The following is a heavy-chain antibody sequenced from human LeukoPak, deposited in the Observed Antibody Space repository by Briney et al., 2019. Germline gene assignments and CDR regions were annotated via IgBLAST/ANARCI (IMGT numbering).Heavy chain of an antibody. CDR2: INSDGSST. CDR3: ARVRTNYYDSRDAFDI. D-gene: IGHD3-22*01. Sequence: GGSLRLSCAASGFTFSSYWMHWVRQAPGKGLVWVSRINSDGSSTSYADSVKGRFTISRDYAKNTLYPQMNSLRAEDTAVYYCARVRTNYYDSRDAFDIWGQGTMVTFSS. CDR1: GFTFSSYW. V-gene: IGHV3-74*01. J-gene: IGHJ3*02.